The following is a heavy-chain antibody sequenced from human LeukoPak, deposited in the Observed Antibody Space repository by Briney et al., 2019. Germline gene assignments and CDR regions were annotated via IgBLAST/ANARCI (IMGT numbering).Heavy chain of an antibody. CDR3: ARWQYTSSSGWFDP. Sequence: SETLSLTCTLSGGSISSRYWSWIRQPPGKGLESIGSIYYSGGTHYNPSLQGRVSISVDTSKIQFSLKLSSVTAADTAVYYCARWQYTSSSGWFDPWGQGTLVTVSS. CDR1: GGSISSRY. V-gene: IGHV4-59*08. D-gene: IGHD6-6*01. J-gene: IGHJ5*02. CDR2: IYYSGGT.